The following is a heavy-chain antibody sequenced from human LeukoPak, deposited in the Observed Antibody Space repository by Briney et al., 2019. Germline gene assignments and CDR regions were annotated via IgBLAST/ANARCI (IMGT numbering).Heavy chain of an antibody. CDR2: ISAYNGNT. V-gene: IGHV1-18*01. Sequence: ASVTVSCKASGYTFTSYGISWVRQAPGQGLEWMGWISAYNGNTNYAQKLQGRVTMTTDTSTSTAYMELRSLRSDDTAVYYCARDLGLCGGDCYRDSWFDPWGQGTLVTVSS. J-gene: IGHJ5*02. CDR1: GYTFTSYG. CDR3: ARDLGLCGGDCYRDSWFDP. D-gene: IGHD2-21*02.